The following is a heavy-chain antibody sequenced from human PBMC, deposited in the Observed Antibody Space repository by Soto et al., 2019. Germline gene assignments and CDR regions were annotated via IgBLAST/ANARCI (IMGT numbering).Heavy chain of an antibody. Sequence: PGGSLRLSCAASGLTFSSYAMHWVRQAPGKGLEWVAVISYDGSNKYYADSVKGRFTISRDNSKNTLYLQMNSLGAEDTAVYYCARATGYCSSTSCSMEYYYYGMDVWGQGTTVTVSS. J-gene: IGHJ6*02. CDR1: GLTFSSYA. CDR2: ISYDGSNK. CDR3: ARATGYCSSTSCSMEYYYYGMDV. D-gene: IGHD2-2*01. V-gene: IGHV3-30-3*01.